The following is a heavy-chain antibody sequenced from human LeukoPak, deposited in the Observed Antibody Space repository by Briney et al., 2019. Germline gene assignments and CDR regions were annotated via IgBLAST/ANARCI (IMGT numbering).Heavy chain of an antibody. CDR3: ARGHYDILTGYAAANFDY. J-gene: IGHJ4*02. CDR2: ISSSSSYI. Sequence: GGSLRLSCAASGFTFSSYSMNWVRQAPGKGLEWVSSISSSSSYIYYADSVKGRFTISRDNAKNSLYLQMNSLRAEDTTVYYCARGHYDILTGYAAANFDYWGQGTLVTVSS. D-gene: IGHD3-9*01. CDR1: GFTFSSYS. V-gene: IGHV3-21*01.